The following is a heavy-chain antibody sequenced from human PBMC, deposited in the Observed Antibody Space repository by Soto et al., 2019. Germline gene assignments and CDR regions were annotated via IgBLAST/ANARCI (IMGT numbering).Heavy chain of an antibody. CDR3: ARDPKSGIAVAGTFDY. D-gene: IGHD6-19*01. J-gene: IGHJ4*02. CDR2: ISGSGGST. V-gene: IGHV3-23*01. Sequence: GGSLRLSCAASGFTFSSYAMSWVRQAPGKGLEWVSAISGSGGSTYCADSVKGRFTISRDNSKNTLYLQMNSLRAEDTAVFYCARDPKSGIAVAGTFDYWGQGTLVTVSS. CDR1: GFTFSSYA.